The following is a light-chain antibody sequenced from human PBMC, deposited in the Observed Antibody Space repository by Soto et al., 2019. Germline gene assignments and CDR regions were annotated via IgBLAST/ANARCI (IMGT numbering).Light chain of an antibody. CDR3: SSYTSRSTPHV. CDR1: SSDVGGYNF. J-gene: IGLJ1*01. V-gene: IGLV2-14*01. Sequence: QSALTQPASVSGSPGQSITISCTGTSSDVGGYNFVSWYQQHPGKAPQLMIYEVTDRPSWVSNRFSGSKSGNTASLTISGLQTEDEADYYCSSYTSRSTPHVFGTGTKLTVL. CDR2: EVT.